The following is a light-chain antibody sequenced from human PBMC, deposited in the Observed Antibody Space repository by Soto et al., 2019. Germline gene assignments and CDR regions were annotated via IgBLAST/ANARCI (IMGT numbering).Light chain of an antibody. Sequence: EIVLTQSPGTLSLSPGEGATLSCRASQSVSNIYLAWYQQKPGQAPRLLMYGTSNRATGIPDRFIGSGSGTDFTLTINNLEPEEFAVYYCQQFGRSPRTFGQGTKVEIK. V-gene: IGKV3-20*01. J-gene: IGKJ1*01. CDR3: QQFGRSPRT. CDR1: QSVSNIY. CDR2: GTS.